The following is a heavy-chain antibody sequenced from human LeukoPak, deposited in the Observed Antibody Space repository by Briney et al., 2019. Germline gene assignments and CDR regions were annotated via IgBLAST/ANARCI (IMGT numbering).Heavy chain of an antibody. V-gene: IGHV3-72*01. CDR2: IRKKANSYST. Sequence: GGSLRLTCAASGFIFSDHYMDWVRQAPGKGLEWVARIRKKANSYSTEYAASVKGRFTISRDDSSNSVFLQMNSLRTEDTAVYFCARAPSAGSWFDPWGQGTLVTVSS. J-gene: IGHJ5*02. CDR3: ARAPSAGSWFDP. D-gene: IGHD3-10*01. CDR1: GFIFSDHY.